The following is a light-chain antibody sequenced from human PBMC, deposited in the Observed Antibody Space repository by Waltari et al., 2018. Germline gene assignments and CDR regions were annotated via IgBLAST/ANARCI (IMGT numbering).Light chain of an antibody. J-gene: IGLJ2*01. CDR1: SSNIGDNY. V-gene: IGLV1-47*01. Sequence: QSVLTQPPSASGTPGQRVTISCSGSSSNIGDNYVFWYQQFPGTAPKLLMYRNDRRPAGVLDGCSGSTCGTSASLAISGLRSEDEAEYYWAAWDDSLTGFVAFGGGTKLTVL. CDR2: RND. CDR3: AAWDDSLTGFVA.